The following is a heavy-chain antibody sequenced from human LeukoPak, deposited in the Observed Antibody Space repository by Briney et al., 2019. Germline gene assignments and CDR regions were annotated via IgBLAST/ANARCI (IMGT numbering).Heavy chain of an antibody. CDR2: MSPGSGYT. Sequence: ASVKVSCKNSGYTLTNYDINWVREGPGQGLEWWGWMSPGSGYTGYAQKFQGRVTMTRDISITTDYVELSSLRSEDTAVYYCARGIEAGVDYWGQGTLVTVPS. D-gene: IGHD6-25*01. J-gene: IGHJ4*02. CDR1: GYTLTNYD. CDR3: ARGIEAGVDY. V-gene: IGHV1-8*02.